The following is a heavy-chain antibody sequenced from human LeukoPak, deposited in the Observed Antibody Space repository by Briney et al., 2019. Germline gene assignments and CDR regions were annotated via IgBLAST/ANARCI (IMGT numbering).Heavy chain of an antibody. CDR2: IKQDGSEK. CDR3: AREGYLSAFDI. Sequence: GGSLRLSCAASGFTFSSYWMSWVRQAPGKGLEWVANIKQDGSEKYYVDSVKGRFTISRDNAKNSLCLQMNSLRAEDTAVYYCAREGYLSAFDIWGQGTMVTVSS. J-gene: IGHJ3*02. CDR1: GFTFSSYW. D-gene: IGHD2-15*01. V-gene: IGHV3-7*01.